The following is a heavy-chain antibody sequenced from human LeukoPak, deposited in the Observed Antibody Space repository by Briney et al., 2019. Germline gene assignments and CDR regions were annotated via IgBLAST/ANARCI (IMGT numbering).Heavy chain of an antibody. D-gene: IGHD6-13*01. Sequence: GASVKVSCKASGYTFTGYYMHWVRQAPGQGLEWTGWINPNNGGTSYAQKFQGRVTMTRDTSINTAYMELTRLRSDDTAVYYCAREKDARSSWYYFDYWGQGTQVTVSS. CDR3: AREKDARSSWYYFDY. CDR1: GYTFTGYY. CDR2: INPNNGGT. V-gene: IGHV1-2*02. J-gene: IGHJ4*02.